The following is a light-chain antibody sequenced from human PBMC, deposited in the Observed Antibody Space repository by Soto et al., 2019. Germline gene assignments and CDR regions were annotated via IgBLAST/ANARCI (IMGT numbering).Light chain of an antibody. Sequence: VMTQSPAILSVSPGERATLSCRASQSVSTNVAWYQQIPGQTPRLLIYGASTRATGIPVRFSGSGSGTEFTLTISSLQSEDFAVYYCQQYSKWPITFGQGTRLEIK. CDR3: QQYSKWPIT. CDR1: QSVSTN. CDR2: GAS. V-gene: IGKV3-15*01. J-gene: IGKJ5*01.